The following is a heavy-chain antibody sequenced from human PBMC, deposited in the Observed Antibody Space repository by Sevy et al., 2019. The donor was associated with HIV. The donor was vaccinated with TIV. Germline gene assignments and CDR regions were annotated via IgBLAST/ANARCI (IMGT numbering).Heavy chain of an antibody. D-gene: IGHD3-3*01. CDR2: IYYSGST. J-gene: IGHJ4*02. Sequence: SETLSLTCTVSGGSISSGGYYWSWIRQHPGKGLEWIGYIYYSGSTYYNPSLKSRVTISVDTSKNQFSLKLSSVTAADTAVYYCARAPTIFGVVDYWGQGILVTVSS. CDR1: GGSISSGGYY. V-gene: IGHV4-31*03. CDR3: ARAPTIFGVVDY.